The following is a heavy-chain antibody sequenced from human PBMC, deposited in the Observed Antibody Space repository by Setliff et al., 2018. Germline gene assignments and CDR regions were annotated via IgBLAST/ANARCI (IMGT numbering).Heavy chain of an antibody. V-gene: IGHV3-23*01. D-gene: IGHD3-22*01. CDR3: AKVVDDSLYYFDY. Sequence: GESLKISCAVSGFTFSSYAMSWVRQAPGKGLEWVSSISGSGGSGNYADSVKGRLTISRDNSKNTLYLQMNSLRAEDTAVYHCAKVVDDSLYYFDYWGQGTLVTVSS. J-gene: IGHJ4*02. CDR1: GFTFSSYA. CDR2: ISGSGGSG.